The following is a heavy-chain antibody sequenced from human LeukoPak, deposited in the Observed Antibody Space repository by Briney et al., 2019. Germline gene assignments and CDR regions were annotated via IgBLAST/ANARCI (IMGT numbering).Heavy chain of an antibody. J-gene: IGHJ4*01. CDR1: GGSFSGYY. CDR3: ARGVTWELLYYFDY. Sequence: SSETLSLTCAVYGGSFSGYYWSWIRQPPGKGLEWIGEINHSGSTNYNPSLKSRVTISVDTSKNQFSLKLSSVTAADTAVYYCARGVTWELLYYFDYWGQEPWSPSPQ. CDR2: INHSGST. D-gene: IGHD1-26*01. V-gene: IGHV4-34*01.